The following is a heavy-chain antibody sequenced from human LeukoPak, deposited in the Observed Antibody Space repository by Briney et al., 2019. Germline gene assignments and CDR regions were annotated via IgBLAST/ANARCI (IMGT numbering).Heavy chain of an antibody. Sequence: GGSLRLSCAASGFTFSTYKMHWVRQAPGKGLEWGSFIDSGGPTIYYADSVKGRFTISRDNAKNSLYLQMNSLRAEDTALYYCVREGISNYFFDYWGQGNLVTVSS. CDR3: VREGISNYFFDY. CDR1: GFTFSTYK. V-gene: IGHV3-48*03. CDR2: IDSGGPTI. J-gene: IGHJ4*02. D-gene: IGHD3-10*01.